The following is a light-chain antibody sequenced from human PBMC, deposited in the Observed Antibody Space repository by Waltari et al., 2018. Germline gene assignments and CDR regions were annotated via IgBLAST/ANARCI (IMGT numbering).Light chain of an antibody. V-gene: IGLV2-23*02. J-gene: IGLJ2*01. CDR3: CSSAGSSTYVV. CDR2: GVN. Sequence: QSALTQPASVSGSPGQSITVSCTGTSSDVGTYNIVSWYQQHPGKAHKLIIYGVNKLPSGVSDRFSGSKSGNTASLTISGLQAEDEADYYCCSSAGSSTYVVFGGGTKLTVL. CDR1: SSDVGTYNI.